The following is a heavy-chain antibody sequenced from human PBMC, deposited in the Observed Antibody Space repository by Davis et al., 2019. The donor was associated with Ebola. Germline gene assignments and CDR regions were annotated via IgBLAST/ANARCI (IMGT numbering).Heavy chain of an antibody. CDR1: GYTFNLYG. J-gene: IGHJ5*02. CDR2: ISAYNGNT. D-gene: IGHD6-6*01. Sequence: ASVKVSCKASGYTFNLYGISWVRQAPGQGLEWMGWISAYNGNTNYAQKLQGRVTMTTDTSTSTAYMELRSLRSDDTAVYYCARVIAAPNWFDPWGQGTLVTVSS. V-gene: IGHV1-18*01. CDR3: ARVIAAPNWFDP.